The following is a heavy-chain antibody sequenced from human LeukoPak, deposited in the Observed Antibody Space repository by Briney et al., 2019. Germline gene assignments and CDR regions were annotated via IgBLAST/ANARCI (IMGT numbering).Heavy chain of an antibody. Sequence: GGSLRLSCAASGFTVSSNYMSWVRQAPGKGLEWVSSISGSGGSTSYADSVKGRFTISRDNSKNTLYLQMNSLRAEDTAIYYCARVAGTKCFDYWGQGTLVTVSS. CDR3: ARVAGTKCFDY. CDR1: GFTVSSNY. V-gene: IGHV3-23*01. J-gene: IGHJ4*02. CDR2: ISGSGGST. D-gene: IGHD6-19*01.